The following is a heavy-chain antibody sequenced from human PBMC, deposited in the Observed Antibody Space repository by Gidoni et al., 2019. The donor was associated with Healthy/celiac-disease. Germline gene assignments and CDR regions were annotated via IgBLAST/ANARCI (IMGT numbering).Heavy chain of an antibody. D-gene: IGHD5-18*01. J-gene: IGHJ4*02. Sequence: VQLQESGPGLVKPSETLSLTCTVSGGSISSYYWSWIRQPPGKGLEWIGYIYYSGSTNYNPSLKSRVTISVDTPKNQFSLKLSAVTAADTAVYYCARLHERGYSQEWGQGTLVTVSS. CDR1: GGSISSYY. CDR3: ARLHERGYSQE. CDR2: IYYSGST. V-gene: IGHV4-59*08.